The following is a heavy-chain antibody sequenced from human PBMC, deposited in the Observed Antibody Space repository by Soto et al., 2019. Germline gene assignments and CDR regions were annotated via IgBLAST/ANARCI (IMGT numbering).Heavy chain of an antibody. Sequence: PSLTLSLTCTVSGGSISSISYYWALIRKSPGKGLEWIGSVYYNGFTYYNPSLKSRVTISVDTSKNQFSLKLTSVTAADTAVYYCARMGDFWSGPGELDPWGQGTLVTVSS. V-gene: IGHV4-39*01. CDR3: ARMGDFWSGPGELDP. CDR1: GGSISSISYY. J-gene: IGHJ5*02. D-gene: IGHD3-3*01. CDR2: VYYNGFT.